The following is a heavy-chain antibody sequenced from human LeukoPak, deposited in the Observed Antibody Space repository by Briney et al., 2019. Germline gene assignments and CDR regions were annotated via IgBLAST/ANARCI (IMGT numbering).Heavy chain of an antibody. J-gene: IGHJ5*02. CDR3: ASQSYARFDP. Sequence: GGTLRLSCAASGFTFSSYGMSWVRQAPGKGLEWVSSISGSGGSTYYADSVKGRFTISRDNSKNTLYLQMNSLRAEDTAVYYCASQSYARFDPWGQGTLVTVSS. CDR1: GFTFSSYG. D-gene: IGHD3-16*01. V-gene: IGHV3-23*01. CDR2: ISGSGGST.